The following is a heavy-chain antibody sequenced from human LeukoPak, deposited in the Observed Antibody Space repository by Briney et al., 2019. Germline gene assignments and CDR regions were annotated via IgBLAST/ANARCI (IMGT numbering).Heavy chain of an antibody. CDR1: GGSISSYY. CDR2: IYYSGST. J-gene: IGHJ4*02. D-gene: IGHD3-3*01. V-gene: IGHV4-59*12. CDR3: ARESSTIFGVVTPLYYFDY. Sequence: PSETLSLTCTVSGGSISSYYWSWIRQPPGRGLEWVGYIYYSGSTNYNPSLKSRVTISVDTSKNQFLLKSASVTAAGTALYYCARESSTIFGVVTPLYYFDYWGQGHLLTVPS.